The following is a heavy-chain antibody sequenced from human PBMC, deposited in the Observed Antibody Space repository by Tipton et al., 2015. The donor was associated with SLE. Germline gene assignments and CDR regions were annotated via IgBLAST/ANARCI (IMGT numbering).Heavy chain of an antibody. CDR3: ARDREYQLLPAWYFDL. CDR1: GFTFSSYG. Sequence: GSLRLSCAASGFTFSSYGMHWVRQAPGKGLEWVAFIRYDGSNKYYADSVKGRFTISRDNAKNSLYLQMNSLRAEDTAVYYCARDREYQLLPAWYFDLWGRGSLVTVSS. V-gene: IGHV3-30*02. J-gene: IGHJ2*01. CDR2: IRYDGSNK. D-gene: IGHD2-2*01.